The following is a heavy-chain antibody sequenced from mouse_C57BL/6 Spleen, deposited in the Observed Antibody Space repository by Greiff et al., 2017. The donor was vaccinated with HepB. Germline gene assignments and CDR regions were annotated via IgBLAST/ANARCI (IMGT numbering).Heavy chain of an antibody. CDR3: ARPFITTVVAPLDY. CDR1: GFTFSDYG. V-gene: IGHV5-17*01. D-gene: IGHD1-1*01. J-gene: IGHJ2*01. CDR2: ISSGSSTI. Sequence: EVQLQQSGGGLVKPGGSLKLSCAASGFTFSDYGMHWVRQAPEKGLEWVAYISSGSSTIYYADTVKGRFTISRDNAKNTLFLQMTSLRSEDTAMYYCARPFITTVVAPLDYWGQGTTLTVSS.